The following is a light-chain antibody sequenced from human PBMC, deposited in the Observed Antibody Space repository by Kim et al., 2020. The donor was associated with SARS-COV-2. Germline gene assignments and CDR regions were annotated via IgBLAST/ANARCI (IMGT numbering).Light chain of an antibody. CDR3: QQSYSTPYT. V-gene: IGKV1-39*01. Sequence: SLSASVGDRVTITCRASQSISSYLNWYQQKPGKAPNLLIYTASSLQSGVPSRFSGSGSGTDFSLTISSLQPEDFATYYCQQSYSTPYTFGQGTKLEI. CDR1: QSISSY. CDR2: TAS. J-gene: IGKJ2*01.